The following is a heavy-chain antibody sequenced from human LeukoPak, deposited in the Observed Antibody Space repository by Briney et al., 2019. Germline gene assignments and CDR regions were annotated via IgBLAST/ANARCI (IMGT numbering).Heavy chain of an antibody. V-gene: IGHV4-38-2*02. J-gene: IGHJ4*02. CDR2: FHHSGST. CDR3: ARREGYNFDY. CDR1: GYSISSGFY. Sequence: PSETLSLTCSVFGYSISSGFYWDWIRQPPGKGLEWIGSFHHSGSTPYNPSLNSRVSISVDTSKNQLSLKLSSVTAADTAVYYCARREGYNFDYWGQGTLVTVSS. D-gene: IGHD5-24*01.